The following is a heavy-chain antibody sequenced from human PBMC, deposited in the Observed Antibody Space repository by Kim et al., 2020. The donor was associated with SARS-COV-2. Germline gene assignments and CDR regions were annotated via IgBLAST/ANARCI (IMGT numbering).Heavy chain of an antibody. V-gene: IGHV3-7*03. J-gene: IGHJ4*02. CDR2: IKQDGGEK. CDR1: GFTFSSYC. Sequence: GGSLRLSCAASGFTFSSYCMSWVRQAPGKGLEWVANIKQDGGEKYYADSVKGRFTISRDNSKNSLYLQMNSLRAEDTAVYYCARGTWGYSYGDDYWGQGTLVTVSS. CDR3: ARGTWGYSYGDDY. D-gene: IGHD5-18*01.